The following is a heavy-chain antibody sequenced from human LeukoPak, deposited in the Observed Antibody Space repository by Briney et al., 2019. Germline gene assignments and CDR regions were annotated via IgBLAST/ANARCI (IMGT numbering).Heavy chain of an antibody. V-gene: IGHV1-2*06. J-gene: IGHJ4*02. CDR1: GYTFTGYY. D-gene: IGHD3-22*01. CDR2: INPNSGGT. Sequence: ASVKVSCNASGYTFTGYYMHWVRQATGQGLEWMGRINPNSGGTNYAQKFQARVTMTRDTSISTAYMELSRLRSDDTAVYYCARTGYPSSGYPYYFDYWGQGTLVTVSS. CDR3: ARTGYPSSGYPYYFDY.